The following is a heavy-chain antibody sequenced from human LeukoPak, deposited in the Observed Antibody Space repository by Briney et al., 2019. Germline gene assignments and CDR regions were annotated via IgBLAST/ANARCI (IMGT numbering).Heavy chain of an antibody. V-gene: IGHV4-34*01. D-gene: IGHD6-19*01. J-gene: IGHJ6*03. Sequence: KPSETLSLTCAVYGGSFSGYYWSWIRQPPGKGLEWIGEINHSGSTNYNPSLKSRVTISVDTSKNEFSLKLSSVTAADTAVYYCAREGPSYSSGHYYYYYMDVWDKGATVTVSS. CDR2: INHSGST. CDR1: GGSFSGYY. CDR3: AREGPSYSSGHYYYYYMDV.